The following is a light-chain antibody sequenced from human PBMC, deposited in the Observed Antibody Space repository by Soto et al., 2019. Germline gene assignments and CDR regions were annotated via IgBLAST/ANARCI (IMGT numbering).Light chain of an antibody. CDR1: SIDVGAYDY. J-gene: IGLJ1*01. V-gene: IGLV2-14*03. CDR3: SSYTSSSTRV. Sequence: QSALNQPASVFGSPGQSITISCTGTSIDVGAYDYVSWYQQHPDKAPKLMIYEVSNRPSGVSNRFSGSKSVNTATLTISGLQADDEADCYCSSYTSSSTRVFGTGTKVTVL. CDR2: EVS.